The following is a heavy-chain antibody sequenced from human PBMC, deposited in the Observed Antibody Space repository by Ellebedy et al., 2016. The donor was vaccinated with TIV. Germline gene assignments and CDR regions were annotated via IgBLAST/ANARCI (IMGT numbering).Heavy chain of an antibody. Sequence: GESLKISCAASGFTFRSYAMHWVRQAPGKGLEWVAIISYDGSNKYYADSVKGRFTISRDNSKNTLYLQMNSLGPEDTAVYYCAKAPPLYGSGTNGDYYMDVWGQGTTVSVSS. CDR1: GFTFRSYA. D-gene: IGHD3-10*01. J-gene: IGHJ6*03. V-gene: IGHV3-30-3*01. CDR3: AKAPPLYGSGTNGDYYMDV. CDR2: ISYDGSNK.